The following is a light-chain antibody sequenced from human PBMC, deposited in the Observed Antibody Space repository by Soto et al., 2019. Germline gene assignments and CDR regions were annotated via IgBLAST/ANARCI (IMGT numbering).Light chain of an antibody. CDR3: QQYYSSPRT. J-gene: IGKJ1*01. CDR2: GAS. Sequence: EIVLTQSPDTVSLSPGEGATLSCRASQSVSSSELAWYQQKPGQVPRLLIYGASRRATGVSDRFSGSGSGTDLSVTISRLEPEDFAVYYCQQYYSSPRTFGQGTKVEIK. V-gene: IGKV3-20*01. CDR1: QSVSSSE.